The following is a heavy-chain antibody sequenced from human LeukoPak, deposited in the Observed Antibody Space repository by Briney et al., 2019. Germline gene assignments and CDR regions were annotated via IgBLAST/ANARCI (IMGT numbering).Heavy chain of an antibody. CDR2: ISYDGSNK. Sequence: GGSLRLSCAASGFTFSSYAMHWVRQAPGKGLEWVAVISYDGSNKYYADSVKGRFTISRDNSKNTLYLQMNSLRAEDTAVYYCAKDLDSSPAAFDIWGQGTMVTVSS. D-gene: IGHD6-6*01. J-gene: IGHJ3*02. CDR1: GFTFSSYA. CDR3: AKDLDSSPAAFDI. V-gene: IGHV3-30-3*01.